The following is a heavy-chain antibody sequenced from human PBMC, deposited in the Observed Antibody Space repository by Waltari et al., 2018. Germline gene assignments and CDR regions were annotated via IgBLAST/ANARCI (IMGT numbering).Heavy chain of an antibody. CDR3: AKSKGGWQYYFDY. CDR1: CFPFDHCT. D-gene: IGHD6-19*01. J-gene: IGHJ4*02. Sequence: EVQLLESGGGVVQPGGSLSLSCPASCFPFDHCTLPWVRQAPGKCPAWVSRIGLGVSSTYYADSVKGRFTIARHNSKNSLYLQMNSLRTEDTALYYCAKSKGGWQYYFDYWGQGTLVTVSS. V-gene: IGHV3-43*01. CDR2: IGLGVSST.